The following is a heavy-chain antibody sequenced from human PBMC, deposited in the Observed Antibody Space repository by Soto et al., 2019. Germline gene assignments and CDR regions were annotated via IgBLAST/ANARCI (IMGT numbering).Heavy chain of an antibody. CDR1: GGSFSGYY. CDR2: INHSGST. V-gene: IGHV4-34*01. Sequence: QVQLQQWGAGLLKPSETLSLTCAVYGGSFSGYYWSWIRQPPGKGLEWIGEINHSGSTNYNPSLKSRVPISVDTSKNQFSLQLSSVTAADTAVYYCARGRIAAAGRRFVYWGQGTLVTVSS. D-gene: IGHD6-13*01. CDR3: ARGRIAAAGRRFVY. J-gene: IGHJ4*02.